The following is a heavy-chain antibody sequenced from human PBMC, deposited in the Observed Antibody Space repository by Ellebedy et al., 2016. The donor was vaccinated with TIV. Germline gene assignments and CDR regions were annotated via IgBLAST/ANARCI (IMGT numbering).Heavy chain of an antibody. Sequence: AASVKVSCKASGGTFSTYAISWVRQAPGHGLEWLGGTIPMFGTANFAQRFQGRVTITADESRRTAYMELSSLRSEDTAVYYCAGDRAPIGRNWYFDLWGRGTLVTVSS. V-gene: IGHV1-69*13. CDR3: AGDRAPIGRNWYFDL. CDR2: TIPMFGTA. CDR1: GGTFSTYA. D-gene: IGHD5-24*01. J-gene: IGHJ2*01.